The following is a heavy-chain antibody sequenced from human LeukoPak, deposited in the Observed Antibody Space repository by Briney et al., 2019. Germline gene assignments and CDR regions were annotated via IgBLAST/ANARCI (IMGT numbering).Heavy chain of an antibody. CDR2: ISAYNGNT. CDR3: ARVVGLTGYSSSWYSGYYYYMDV. CDR1: GYTFTNYG. V-gene: IGHV1-18*01. Sequence: AASVKVSCKASGYTFTNYGITWVRQAPGQGLEWMGWISAYNGNTNYPQKLQGRVTMTTDTPTSTAYMELSSLRSEDTAVYYCARVVGLTGYSSSWYSGYYYYMDVWGKGTTVTVSS. D-gene: IGHD6-13*01. J-gene: IGHJ6*03.